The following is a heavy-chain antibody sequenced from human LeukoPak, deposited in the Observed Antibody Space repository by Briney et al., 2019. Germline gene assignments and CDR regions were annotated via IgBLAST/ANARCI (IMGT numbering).Heavy chain of an antibody. J-gene: IGHJ4*02. CDR3: ARAGVYYGSGSPFDY. Sequence: ASVKVSCKASGYTFTGYYMHWVRQAPGQGLEWMGWINPNSGGTNYAQKFQGRVTMTRDTSISTAYTELSRLRSDDTAVYYCARAGVYYGSGSPFDYWGQGTLVTVSS. CDR1: GYTFTGYY. D-gene: IGHD3-10*01. V-gene: IGHV1-2*02. CDR2: INPNSGGT.